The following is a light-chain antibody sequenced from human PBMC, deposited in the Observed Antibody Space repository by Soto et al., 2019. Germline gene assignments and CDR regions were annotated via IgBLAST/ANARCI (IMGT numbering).Light chain of an antibody. J-gene: IGKJ1*01. V-gene: IGKV1-27*01. CDR1: QAISIY. Sequence: DIQMTQSPSSLSTSVGDRVTITCRASQAISIYLAWYQQKPGKVPKLLIYAASTLKSGVPSRLSGSGAGTDFTLTISSLQPEDVATYYCQKYNSAPPTFGQGTKVEIK. CDR2: AAS. CDR3: QKYNSAPPT.